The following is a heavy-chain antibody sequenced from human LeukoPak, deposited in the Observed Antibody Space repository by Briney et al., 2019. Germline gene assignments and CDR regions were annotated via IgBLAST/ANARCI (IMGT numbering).Heavy chain of an antibody. CDR3: AKDRSEVVVAAMNY. CDR2: ISGSGGNT. Sequence: GGSLRLSCAASGFTFSSYAMSWVRQAPGKGLEWVSSISGSGGNTYYTDSVKGRFTISRDNSKNTLYLQMNSLRAEDTAVYYCAKDRSEVVVAAMNYRGQGTLVTVSS. CDR1: GFTFSSYA. V-gene: IGHV3-23*01. J-gene: IGHJ4*02. D-gene: IGHD2-15*01.